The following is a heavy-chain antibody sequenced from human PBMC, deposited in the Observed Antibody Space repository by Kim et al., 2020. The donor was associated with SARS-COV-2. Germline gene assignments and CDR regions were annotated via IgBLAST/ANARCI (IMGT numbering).Heavy chain of an antibody. J-gene: IGHJ1*01. CDR3: VRGARHPGDSSGWFGPEY. CDR2: ITHSGTT. V-gene: IGHV4-34*01. Sequence: SETLSLTCAVYGGSFSDKYWNWVRQPPGKGLEWIGEITHSGTTAYNVSLKSRVTISVDTSKNQFSLKLRSMTAADTAVYYFVRGARHPGDSSGWFGPEY. CDR1: GGSFSDKY. D-gene: IGHD6-19*01.